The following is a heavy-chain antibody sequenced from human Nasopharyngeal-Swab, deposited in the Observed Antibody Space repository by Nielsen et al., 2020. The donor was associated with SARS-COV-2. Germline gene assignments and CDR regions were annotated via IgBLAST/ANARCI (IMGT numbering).Heavy chain of an antibody. D-gene: IGHD1-26*01. J-gene: IGHJ4*02. CDR3: AKGSLGIVGAMGRLDY. Sequence: GESLKISCAASGFTFSSYAMSWVRQAPGKGLEWVSAISGSGGSTYYADSVKGRFTISRDNSKNTLYLQMNSLRVEDTAVYYCAKGSLGIVGAMGRLDYWGQGTLVTVSS. CDR2: ISGSGGST. CDR1: GFTFSSYA. V-gene: IGHV3-23*01.